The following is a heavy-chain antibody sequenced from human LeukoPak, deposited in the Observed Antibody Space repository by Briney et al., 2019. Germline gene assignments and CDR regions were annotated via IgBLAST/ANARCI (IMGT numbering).Heavy chain of an antibody. CDR3: ARDLRTIAVSSGTIGY. Sequence: ASVKVSCKASGYTFTSYYMHWVRQAPGQGLEWMGIINPSGGSTSYARKFQGRVTMTRDTSTSTVYMELSSLRSEDTAVYYCARDLRTIAVSSGTIGYWGQGALVTVSS. CDR1: GYTFTSYY. J-gene: IGHJ4*02. CDR2: INPSGGST. D-gene: IGHD2-15*01. V-gene: IGHV1-46*01.